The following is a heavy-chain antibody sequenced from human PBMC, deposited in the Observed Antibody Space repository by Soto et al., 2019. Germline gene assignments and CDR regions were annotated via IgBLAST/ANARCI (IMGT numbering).Heavy chain of an antibody. D-gene: IGHD1-1*01. V-gene: IGHV1-69*06. CDR3: ATVIQLGTEYGMDV. Sequence: QVRLAQSGAEVKKPGSSVKVSCKASGGTFSDCGVTWVRQAPRQGLEWVGAILSKFGKTNYAQKLRCRVAIIADKSPDTVFLEMSRLRSDDTAVYFCATVIQLGTEYGMDVWGQGTTVIVSS. CDR2: ILSKFGKT. CDR1: GGTFSDCG. J-gene: IGHJ6*02.